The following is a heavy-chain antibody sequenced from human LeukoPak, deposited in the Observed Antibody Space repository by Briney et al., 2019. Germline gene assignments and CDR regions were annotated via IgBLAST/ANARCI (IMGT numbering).Heavy chain of an antibody. CDR3: ARGFNSDFDF. V-gene: IGHV6-1*01. CDR1: GDSVSSNSAA. Sequence: PSQTPSLTCAISGDSVSSNSAAWNWIRQSPSRGLEWLGRTYYKSKWYDHYAVSMKSRITIKPDTSKNQFSLQLNSVTPEDTAIYYCARGFNSDFDFWGQGTLVTVSS. CDR2: TYYKSKWYD. D-gene: IGHD4-23*01. J-gene: IGHJ4*02.